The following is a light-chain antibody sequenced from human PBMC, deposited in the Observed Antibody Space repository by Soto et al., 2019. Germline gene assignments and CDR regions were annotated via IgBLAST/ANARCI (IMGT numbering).Light chain of an antibody. CDR3: MQALQTPLT. Sequence: DIVMTQSPLSLPVTPGGPASISCRSSQSLLHSNGYNYLDWYLQKPGQSPQLLIYLGSNRASGVPDRFSGSGSGTDFTLKFSRVEAEDVGVYYCMQALQTPLTFGGGTKVEIK. CDR2: LGS. J-gene: IGKJ4*01. V-gene: IGKV2-28*01. CDR1: QSLLHSNGYNY.